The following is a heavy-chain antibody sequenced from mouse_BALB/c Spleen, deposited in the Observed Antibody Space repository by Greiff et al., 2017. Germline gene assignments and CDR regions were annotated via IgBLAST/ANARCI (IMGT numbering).Heavy chain of an antibody. CDR1: GYTFTDYV. D-gene: IGHD2-13*01. Sequence: QVQLKESGPELVKPGASVKMSCKASGYTFTDYVISWVKQRTGQGLEWIGEIYPGSGSTYYNEKFKGKATLTADKSSNTAYMQLSSLTSEDSAVYFCASEYGDYGYWYFDVWGAGTTVTVSS. J-gene: IGHJ1*01. CDR2: IYPGSGST. CDR3: ASEYGDYGYWYFDV. V-gene: IGHV1-77*01.